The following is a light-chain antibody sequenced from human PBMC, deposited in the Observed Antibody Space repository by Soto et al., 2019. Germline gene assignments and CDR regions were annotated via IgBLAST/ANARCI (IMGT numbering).Light chain of an antibody. CDR2: GAS. CDR1: QSVSASY. J-gene: IGKJ1*01. V-gene: IGKV3-20*01. Sequence: EIGLTHSPGALSLSPGERATPSCGARQSVSASYLAWYQQRPGQAPRLLIYGASTRATGIPDRFSGSGSGTDFTLTSSRLEPEDFAVYYCQQYSSSPRTVGQGTKVEIK. CDR3: QQYSSSPRT.